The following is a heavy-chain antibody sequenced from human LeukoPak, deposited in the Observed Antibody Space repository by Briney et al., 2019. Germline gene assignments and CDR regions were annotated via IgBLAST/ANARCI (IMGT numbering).Heavy chain of an antibody. D-gene: IGHD6-13*01. CDR3: ARENIAAADSGIYYYYMDV. CDR1: GYTFTGYY. Sequence: ASVKVSCKASGYTFTGYYMHWVRRAPGQGLEWMGWINPNSGGTNYAQKFQGRVTMTRDTSISTAYMELSRLRSDDTAVYYCARENIAAADSGIYYYYMDVWGKGTTVTVSS. CDR2: INPNSGGT. V-gene: IGHV1-2*02. J-gene: IGHJ6*03.